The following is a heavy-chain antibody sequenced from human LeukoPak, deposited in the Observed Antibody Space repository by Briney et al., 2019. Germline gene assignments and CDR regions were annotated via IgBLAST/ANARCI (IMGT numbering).Heavy chain of an antibody. CDR3: ARLPRYDFWS. CDR1: GDSISRTNFY. D-gene: IGHD3-3*01. J-gene: IGHJ4*02. V-gene: IGHV4-39*01. Sequence: SETLSLTCTVSGDSISRTNFYWGWLRQPPGKGLEWIGSIYYSGTTNYNPSLKSRVTISVDTSKKQFSLKLRSVTAADTAVYYCARLPRYDFWSWGQGTLVTVSS. CDR2: IYYSGTT.